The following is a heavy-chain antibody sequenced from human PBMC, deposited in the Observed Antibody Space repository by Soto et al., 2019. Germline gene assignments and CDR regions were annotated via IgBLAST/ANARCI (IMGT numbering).Heavy chain of an antibody. Sequence: GGSLRLSCAASGFTFSNYAMSWVRQAPGKGLEWVSGIGGRGTSSYYADSVKGRFAISRDNSYNTLFLQLNSLRAEDTAVYYCAKSRYADSSGDYYDFWGQGTRVTGSS. J-gene: IGHJ4*02. CDR1: GFTFSNYA. V-gene: IGHV3-23*01. CDR3: AKSRYADSSGDYYDF. CDR2: IGGRGTSS. D-gene: IGHD3-22*01.